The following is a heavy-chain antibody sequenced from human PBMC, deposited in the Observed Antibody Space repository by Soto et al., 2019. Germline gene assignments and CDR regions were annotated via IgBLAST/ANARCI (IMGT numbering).Heavy chain of an antibody. CDR3: ARDRRRGSSSLDGMDV. CDR2: IWYDGSNK. V-gene: IGHV3-33*01. J-gene: IGHJ6*02. D-gene: IGHD6-6*01. Sequence: GGSLRLSCAASGFTFSSYGMHWVRQAPGKGLEWVAVIWYDGSNKYYADSVKGRFTISRDNSKNTLYLQMNSLRAEDTAVYYCARDRRRGSSSLDGMDVWGQGTTVTVSS. CDR1: GFTFSSYG.